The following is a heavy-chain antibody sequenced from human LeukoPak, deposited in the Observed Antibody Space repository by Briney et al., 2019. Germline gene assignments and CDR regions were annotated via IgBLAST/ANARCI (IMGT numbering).Heavy chain of an antibody. CDR1: GGSISSYY. CDR3: SGDWLGTKGTRAAAGRGFDP. V-gene: IGHV4-59*13. Sequence: PSETLSLTCTVSGGSISSYYWSWIRQPPGQGLEWIGYIYYSGSTNYNPSLKSRVTISVDTSKNQFFLKLSSVTAAYTAAYCCSGDWLGTKGTRAAAGRGFDPWGQGTLVTVSS. D-gene: IGHD6-13*01. J-gene: IGHJ5*02. CDR2: IYYSGST.